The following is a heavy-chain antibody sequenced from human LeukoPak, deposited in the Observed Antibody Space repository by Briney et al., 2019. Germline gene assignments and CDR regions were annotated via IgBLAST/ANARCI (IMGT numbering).Heavy chain of an antibody. J-gene: IGHJ3*02. CDR1: GFTFRNHW. V-gene: IGHV3-7*01. CDR2: IKPDGIDK. CDR3: ATISAQTFDI. D-gene: IGHD5-24*01. Sequence: GGSLRLSCVGSGFTFRNHWVNWVRQSPRKGLEWVANIKPDGIDKYYVDSARGRFTVSRDNAKNSAFLQMNSLRAEDTAIYYCATISAQTFDIWGQGTLLSVSS.